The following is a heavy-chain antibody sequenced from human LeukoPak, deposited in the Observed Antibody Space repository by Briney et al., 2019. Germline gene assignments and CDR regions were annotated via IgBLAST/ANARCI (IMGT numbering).Heavy chain of an antibody. J-gene: IGHJ4*02. CDR1: GFTFSSYW. CDR3: SRPFDS. CDR2: INGDGSIT. Sequence: GGSLRLSCAASGFTFSSYWMHWVRQVPGKGLVWVSRINGDGSITHYADSVKGRFTISRANAGNTLYLQMNSLSAGDTAVYYCSRPFDSWGQGTLVTVSS. V-gene: IGHV3-74*01.